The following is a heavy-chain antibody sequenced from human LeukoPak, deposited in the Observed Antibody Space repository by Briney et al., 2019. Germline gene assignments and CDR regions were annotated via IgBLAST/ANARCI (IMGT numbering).Heavy chain of an antibody. CDR2: INSDGSSS. D-gene: IGHD1-1*01. CDR1: GFTFSNYW. J-gene: IGHJ4*02. Sequence: GGSLRLSCAASGFTFSNYWLHWVRQAPGKGLVWVSRINSDGSSSSYADSVKGRFTISRDNAKNTLYLQMNSLRAEDTAVYYCTQGGTTLFDYWGQGTLVTVSS. V-gene: IGHV3-74*01. CDR3: TQGGTTLFDY.